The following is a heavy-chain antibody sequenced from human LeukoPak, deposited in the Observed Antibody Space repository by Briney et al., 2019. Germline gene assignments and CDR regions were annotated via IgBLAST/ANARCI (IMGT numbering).Heavy chain of an antibody. J-gene: IGHJ4*02. Sequence: PSETLSLTCAVYGGSFSGYYWSWIRQSPGQGLEWIGEINHSGRTNYNPSLKSRVTISVDTSKNQFSLKLSSVTAADTAVYYCARGFWSPSLGTHYLDYWGQGMLVTVSS. CDR1: GGSFSGYY. CDR3: ARGFWSPSLGTHYLDY. V-gene: IGHV4-34*01. D-gene: IGHD3-3*01. CDR2: INHSGRT.